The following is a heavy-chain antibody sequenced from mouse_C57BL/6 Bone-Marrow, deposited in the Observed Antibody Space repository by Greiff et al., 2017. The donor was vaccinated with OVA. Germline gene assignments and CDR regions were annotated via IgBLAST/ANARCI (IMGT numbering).Heavy chain of an antibody. D-gene: IGHD1-1*01. CDR3: ARFTTVVALHWYFDV. Sequence: VQLQQPGAELVKPGASVKMPCKASGYTFTSYWITWVKQRPGQGLEWIGDIYPGSGSTNYNEKFKSKATLTVDTSSSTAYMQLSSLTSEDSAVYYCARFTTVVALHWYFDVWGTGTTVTVSS. V-gene: IGHV1-55*01. J-gene: IGHJ1*03. CDR1: GYTFTSYW. CDR2: IYPGSGST.